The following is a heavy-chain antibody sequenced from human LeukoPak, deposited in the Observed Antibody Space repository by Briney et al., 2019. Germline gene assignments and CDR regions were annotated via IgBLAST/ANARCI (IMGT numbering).Heavy chain of an antibody. CDR2: IWYDGSNK. CDR3: ARDRNVVVVAATPLFDY. Sequence: GGSLRLSCAASGFTFSRYGMHWVRQAPGKGLEWVAVIWYDGSNKYYADSVKGRFTISRDNSKNTLYLQMNSLRAEDTAVYYCARDRNVVVVAATPLFDYWGQGTLVTVSS. D-gene: IGHD2-15*01. CDR1: GFTFSRYG. V-gene: IGHV3-33*01. J-gene: IGHJ4*02.